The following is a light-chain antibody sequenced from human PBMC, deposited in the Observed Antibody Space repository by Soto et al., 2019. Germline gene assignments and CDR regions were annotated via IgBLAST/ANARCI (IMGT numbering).Light chain of an antibody. CDR3: SSFTSSSTGFFV. V-gene: IGLV2-14*01. CDR1: SSDVGSYNY. J-gene: IGLJ1*01. Sequence: ALTQPASVSGSPGQSITISCTGTSSDVGSYNYVSWYQHHPGKAPKLMISEVSNRPSGVSNRFSGSKSGNTASLTISGLQTEDEADYYCSSFTSSSTGFFVVGTGTKVTV. CDR2: EVS.